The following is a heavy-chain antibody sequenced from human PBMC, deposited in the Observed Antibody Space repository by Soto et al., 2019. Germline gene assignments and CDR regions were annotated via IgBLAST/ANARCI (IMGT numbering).Heavy chain of an antibody. Sequence: QVQLQQWGAGLLKPSETLSLTCAVYGGSFSGYYWTWIRQPPGTGLEWIGEINHSGSTNYNPSLKSRGTIPVDTSKNQFALKLTSVTAADTAVYYCARDKITGLFGYWGQGTLVTVSS. V-gene: IGHV4-34*01. J-gene: IGHJ4*02. CDR2: INHSGST. D-gene: IGHD2-8*02. CDR3: ARDKITGLFGY. CDR1: GGSFSGYY.